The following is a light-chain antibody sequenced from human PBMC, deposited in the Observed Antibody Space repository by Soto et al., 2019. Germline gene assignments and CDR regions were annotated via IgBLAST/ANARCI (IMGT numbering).Light chain of an antibody. CDR3: CSYAGTYAVV. Sequence: QSVLTQPRSVSGSPGQSVTGSCTGTSSDVGGYNFVSWFQQHPGKAPKLIIYDVTERPSGVPDRFSGSKSGNTASLTISGLQAEDEADYYCCSYAGTYAVVFGVGNKLTVL. V-gene: IGLV2-11*01. CDR2: DVT. J-gene: IGLJ2*01. CDR1: SSDVGGYNF.